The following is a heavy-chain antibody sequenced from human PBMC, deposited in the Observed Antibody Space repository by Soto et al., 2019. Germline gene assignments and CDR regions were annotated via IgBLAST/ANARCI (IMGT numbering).Heavy chain of an antibody. V-gene: IGHV1-18*01. CDR1: GYTFTSYD. CDR3: AKDIGPKVGRRYYPDPFDN. CDR2: ISDYNGNT. J-gene: IGHJ4*02. Sequence: ASVKVSCKASGYTFTSYDINWVRQATGQGLEWMGWISDYNGNTFYGKKFQGRVTMTTDTSTRTAYMELKSLRSEDTTMYYCAKDIGPKVGRRYYPDPFDNWGQGTLVTVSS. D-gene: IGHD1-26*01.